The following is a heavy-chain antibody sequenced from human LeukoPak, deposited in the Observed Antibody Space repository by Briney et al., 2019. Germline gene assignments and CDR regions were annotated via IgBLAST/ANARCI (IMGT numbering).Heavy chain of an antibody. V-gene: IGHV1-69*05. D-gene: IGHD1-26*01. CDR2: IIPIFGTA. Sequence: RASVKVSCKASGGTFSSYAISWVRQAPGQGLEWVGGIIPIFGTANYAQKFQGRVTITTDESTSTAYMELSSLRSEDTAVYYCARGGRGWAPNAFDIWGQGTMVTVSS. CDR1: GGTFSSYA. J-gene: IGHJ3*02. CDR3: ARGGRGWAPNAFDI.